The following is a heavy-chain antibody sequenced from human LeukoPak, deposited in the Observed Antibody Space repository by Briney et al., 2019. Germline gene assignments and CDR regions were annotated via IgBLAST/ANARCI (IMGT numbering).Heavy chain of an antibody. CDR2: IWYDGSNK. CDR3: ARDRLIAAAGTCFDY. D-gene: IGHD6-13*01. Sequence: GRSLRLSCAASGFTFSSYGMHWVRQAPGKGLEWVAVIWYDGSNKYYADSVKGRFTISRDNSKNTLYLQMNSLRAEDTAVYYCARDRLIAAAGTCFDYWGQGTPVTVSS. CDR1: GFTFSSYG. V-gene: IGHV3-33*01. J-gene: IGHJ4*02.